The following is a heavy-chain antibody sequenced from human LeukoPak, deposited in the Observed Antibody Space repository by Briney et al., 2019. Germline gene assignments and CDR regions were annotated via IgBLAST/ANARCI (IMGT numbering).Heavy chain of an antibody. D-gene: IGHD2-2*01. V-gene: IGHV3-9*01. J-gene: IGHJ5*02. CDR1: GFTFDDYA. CDR3: AKGRDKYQLLSKNWFDP. CDR2: ISWNSGSI. Sequence: SLRLSCAASGFTFDDYAMHWVRQAPGKGLEWVSGISWNSGSIGYADSVKGRFTISRDNAKNSLYLQMNSLRAEDTALYYCAKGRDKYQLLSKNWFDPRGQGALVTVSS.